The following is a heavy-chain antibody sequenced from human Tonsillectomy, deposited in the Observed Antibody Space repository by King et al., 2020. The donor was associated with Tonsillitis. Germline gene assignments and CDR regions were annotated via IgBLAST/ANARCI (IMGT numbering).Heavy chain of an antibody. CDR1: GDTFTGHF. CDR2: INPNSGDT. V-gene: IGHV1-2*02. D-gene: IGHD3-22*01. J-gene: IGHJ1*01. Sequence: QLVQSGAELRKPGASVTVSCRTSGDTFTGHFVHWVRQAPGQGLEWMGWINPNSGDTHYAPTFQGRVTLSGDVSSTTAYMGLSSLRPDDTAIYYCATNAIESDTSAFRDFRHWGQGTLVTVSS. CDR3: ATNAIESDTSAFRDFRH.